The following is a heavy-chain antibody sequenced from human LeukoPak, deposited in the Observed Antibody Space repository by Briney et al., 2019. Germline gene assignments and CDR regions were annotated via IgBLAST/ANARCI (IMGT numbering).Heavy chain of an antibody. CDR1: GFTFDDYA. V-gene: IGHV3-43D*03. D-gene: IGHD5-24*01. CDR3: AKDGYTYNCFDY. J-gene: IGHJ4*02. Sequence: GGSLRLSCAASGFTFDDYAMHWVRQAPGKGLEWVALISWDGGSTYYADSVKGRFTISRDNSKNSLYRQMNSLRAEDPALYYCAKDGYTYNCFDYWGQGTLVTVSS. CDR2: ISWDGGST.